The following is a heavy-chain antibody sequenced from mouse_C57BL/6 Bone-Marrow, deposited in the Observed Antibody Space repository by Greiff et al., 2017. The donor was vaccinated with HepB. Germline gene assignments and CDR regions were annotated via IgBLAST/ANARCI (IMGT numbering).Heavy chain of an antibody. D-gene: IGHD1-1*01. CDR3: ASPITTVRYYVMDY. CDR2: ISSGSSTI. V-gene: IGHV5-17*01. CDR1: GFTFSDYG. J-gene: IGHJ4*01. Sequence: DVKLVESGGGLVKPGGSLKLSCAASGFTFSDYGMHWVRQAPEKGLEWVAYISSGSSTIYYADTVKGRFTISRDNAKNTLFLQMTSLRSEDTAMYYCASPITTVRYYVMDYWGQGTSVTVSS.